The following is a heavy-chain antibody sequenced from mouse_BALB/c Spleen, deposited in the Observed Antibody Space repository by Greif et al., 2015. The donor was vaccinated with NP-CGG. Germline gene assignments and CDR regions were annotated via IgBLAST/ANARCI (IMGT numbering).Heavy chain of an antibody. V-gene: IGHV5-12-1*01. D-gene: IGHD2-3*01. CDR3: ARYDGYYYYAMDY. Sequence: EVKLVESGGSLVKPGGSLKLSCAASGFAFSSYDMSWVRQTPEKRLEWVAYISSGGGSTYYPDTVKGRFTISRDNAKNTLYLQMSSLKSEDTAMYYCARYDGYYYYAMDYWGQGASVTVSS. J-gene: IGHJ4*01. CDR2: ISSGGGST. CDR1: GFAFSSYD.